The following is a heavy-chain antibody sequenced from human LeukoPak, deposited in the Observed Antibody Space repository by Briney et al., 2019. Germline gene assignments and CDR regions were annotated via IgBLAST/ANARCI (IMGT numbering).Heavy chain of an antibody. CDR2: IIPIFGTA. J-gene: IGHJ4*02. V-gene: IGHV1-69*05. CDR3: ATTGPPEYYDILTGYPSDY. CDR1: GGTFSSYA. D-gene: IGHD3-9*01. Sequence: SVKVSCKASGGTFSSYAISWVRQAPGQGLEWMGGIIPIFGTANYAQKFQGRVTITTDESTSTAYMELSSLRSEDTAVYYCATTGPPEYYDILTGYPSDYWGQGTLVTVSS.